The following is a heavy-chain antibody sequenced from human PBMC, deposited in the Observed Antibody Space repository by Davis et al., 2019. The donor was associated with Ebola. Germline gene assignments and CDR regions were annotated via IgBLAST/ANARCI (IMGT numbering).Heavy chain of an antibody. J-gene: IGHJ5*02. Sequence: GGSLRLSCAASGFTFSDYYMSWIRQAPGKGLEWVSYISSSGSTIYCADSVKGRFTISRDNSKNTLYLQMNSLRAEDTAVYYCAKDPGLGQWLYWIWSLDPWGQGTLVTVSS. CDR2: ISSSGSTI. V-gene: IGHV3-11*04. D-gene: IGHD6-19*01. CDR1: GFTFSDYY. CDR3: AKDPGLGQWLYWIWSLDP.